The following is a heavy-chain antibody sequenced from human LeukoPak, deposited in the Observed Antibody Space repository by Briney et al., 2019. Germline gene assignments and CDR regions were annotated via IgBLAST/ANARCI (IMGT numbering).Heavy chain of an antibody. CDR1: GYTFTGYD. D-gene: IGHD3-10*01. CDR3: ARASGTMVRGVIIPFDY. Sequence: ASVKVSCKPSGYTFTGYDMHWVRQAPGQGLEWMGWINPNSGGTNYAQKFQVRVTMTRDTSISTAYMELSRLRSDDTAVYYCARASGTMVRGVIIPFDYWGQGTLVTVSS. CDR2: INPNSGGT. J-gene: IGHJ4*02. V-gene: IGHV1-2*02.